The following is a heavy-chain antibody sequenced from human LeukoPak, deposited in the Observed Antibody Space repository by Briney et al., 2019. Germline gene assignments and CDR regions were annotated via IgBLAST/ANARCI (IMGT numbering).Heavy chain of an antibody. CDR1: GGSVSSGSYY. Sequence: PSETLSLTCTVSGGSVSSGSYYWSWIRQPPGKGLEWIGYIYYSGSTNYNPSLKSRVTMSVDTSKNQFSLKLSSVTAADTAVYYCARQSLDTAMVLGYWGQGTLVTVSS. D-gene: IGHD5-18*01. V-gene: IGHV4-61*01. CDR2: IYYSGST. CDR3: ARQSLDTAMVLGY. J-gene: IGHJ4*02.